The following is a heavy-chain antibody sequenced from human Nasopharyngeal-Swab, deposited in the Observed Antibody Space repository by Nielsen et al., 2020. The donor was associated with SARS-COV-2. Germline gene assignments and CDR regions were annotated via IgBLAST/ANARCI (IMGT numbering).Heavy chain of an antibody. J-gene: IGHJ4*02. CDR3: ATRPSLSLPQFQWELLFY. CDR1: GYTLTELS. Sequence: ASVKVSCKVSGYTLTELSMHWVRQAPGKGLEWMGGFDPEDGETIYAQKFQGRVTMTEDTSTDTAYMELSSLRSGDTAVYYCATRPSLSLPQFQWELLFYWGQGTLVTVSS. D-gene: IGHD1-26*01. V-gene: IGHV1-24*01. CDR2: FDPEDGET.